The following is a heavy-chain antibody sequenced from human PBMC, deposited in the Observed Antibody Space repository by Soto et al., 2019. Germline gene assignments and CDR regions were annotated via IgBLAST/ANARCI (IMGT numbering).Heavy chain of an antibody. CDR3: ARDLPPADVVVVAAPSAFDI. CDR2: ISAYNGNT. Sequence: ASVKVSCKASGYTFTSCGISWVRQAPGQGLEWMGWISAYNGNTNYAQKLQGRVTMTTDTSTSTAYMELRSLRSDDTAVYYCARDLPPADVVVVAAPSAFDIWGQGTIVTVSS. J-gene: IGHJ3*02. CDR1: GYTFTSCG. V-gene: IGHV1-18*01. D-gene: IGHD2-15*01.